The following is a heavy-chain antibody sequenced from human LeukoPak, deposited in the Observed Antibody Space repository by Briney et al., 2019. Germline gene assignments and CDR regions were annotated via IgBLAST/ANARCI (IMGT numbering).Heavy chain of an antibody. V-gene: IGHV1-2*02. D-gene: IGHD1-26*01. CDR2: ISPNSGGT. CDR1: GYTFTGYY. J-gene: IGHJ1*01. CDR3: ATASGSYYAEYFQH. Sequence: GASVKVSCKASGYTFTGYYMHWVRQAPGQGLEWMGWISPNSGGTNYAQKFQGSVNMTRDTSISTAYMELSRLRSDDTAAYYCATASGSYYAEYFQHWGQGTLVTVSS.